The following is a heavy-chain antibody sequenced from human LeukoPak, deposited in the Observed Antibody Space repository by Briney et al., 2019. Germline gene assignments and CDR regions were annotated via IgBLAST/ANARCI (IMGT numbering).Heavy chain of an antibody. V-gene: IGHV1-18*01. CDR3: ARGPPNYYDPYYYYYYMDV. D-gene: IGHD3-22*01. CDR2: ISAYNGNT. J-gene: IGHJ6*03. CDR1: GYTFSNYG. Sequence: GASVKVSCKASGYTFSNYGISWVRQAPGQGLEWMGWISAYNGNTNYAQKLQGRVTMTTDTSTSTAYMELRSLRSDDTAVYYCARGPPNYYDPYYYYYYMDVWGKGTTVTISS.